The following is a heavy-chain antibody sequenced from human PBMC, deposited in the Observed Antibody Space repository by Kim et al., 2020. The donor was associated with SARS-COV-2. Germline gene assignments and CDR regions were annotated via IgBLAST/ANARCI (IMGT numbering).Heavy chain of an antibody. CDR2: IYYSGST. CDR3: AREIDGYSYFDY. J-gene: IGHJ4*02. V-gene: IGHV4-59*13. CDR1: GGSISSYY. Sequence: SETLSLTCTVSGGSISSYYWSWIRQPPGKGLEWIGSIYYSGSTNYNPSLKSRVTISVDTSKNQFSLKLSSVTAADTAVYYWAREIDGYSYFDYWGQGTLVTVSS. D-gene: IGHD4-4*01.